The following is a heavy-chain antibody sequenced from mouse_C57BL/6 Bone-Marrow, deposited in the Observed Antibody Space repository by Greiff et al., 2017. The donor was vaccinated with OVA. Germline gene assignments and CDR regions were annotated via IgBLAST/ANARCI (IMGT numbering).Heavy chain of an antibody. J-gene: IGHJ2*01. CDR3: ARYDYDIDY. CDR1: GYTFTSYG. Sequence: QVQLQPSGAELARPGASVKLSCKASGYTFTSYGISWVKQRTGQGLEWIGEIYPRSGNTYYNEKFKGKATLTADKSSSTAYMELRSLTSEDSAVYFCARYDYDIDYWGRGTTLTVSS. V-gene: IGHV1-81*01. CDR2: IYPRSGNT. D-gene: IGHD2-4*01.